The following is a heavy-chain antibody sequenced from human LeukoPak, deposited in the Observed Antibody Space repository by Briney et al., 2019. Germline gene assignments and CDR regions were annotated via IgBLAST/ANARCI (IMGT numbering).Heavy chain of an antibody. Sequence: ASVKVSCKASGFTFHTSAMQWVRQARGQRLEWIGWIVLGSGNTVYSHKFHDRVIITRDMSTSTVYMELDSLGSEDTAVYYCAAQRGASLHDFWSNRLFDPWGQGTLFTVSS. V-gene: IGHV1-58*02. J-gene: IGHJ5*02. CDR2: IVLGSGNT. CDR3: AAQRGASLHDFWSNRLFDP. CDR1: GFTFHTSA. D-gene: IGHD3-3*01.